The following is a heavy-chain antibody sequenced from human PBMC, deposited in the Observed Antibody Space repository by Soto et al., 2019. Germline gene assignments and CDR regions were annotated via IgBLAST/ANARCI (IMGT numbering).Heavy chain of an antibody. CDR1: GGSISSGGYY. V-gene: IGHV4-31*03. J-gene: IGHJ4*02. CDR3: ARGGYYDSSGYNDAFDY. Sequence: SSETLSLTCTVSGGSISSGGYYWSWIRQHPGKGLEWIGYIYYSGSTYYNPSLKSRVTISVDTSKNQFSLKLSSVTAADTAVYYCARGGYYDSSGYNDAFDYWGQGTLVTVSS. D-gene: IGHD3-22*01. CDR2: IYYSGST.